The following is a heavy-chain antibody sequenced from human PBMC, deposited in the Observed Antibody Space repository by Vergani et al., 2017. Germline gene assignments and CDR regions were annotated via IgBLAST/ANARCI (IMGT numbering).Heavy chain of an antibody. CDR2: IYPGDSDT. V-gene: IGHV5-51*01. D-gene: IGHD3-22*01. Sequence: EVQLVQSGAAVRKPGESLKISCTASGYSFTTYWIGWVRQMPGKGLEWMGFIYPGDSDTRYSPSFQGQVTISADKSISTAYLQWSSLKASDTAIYYCARQDYSDSSGYPYYFDFWGQGTLVTVSS. J-gene: IGHJ4*02. CDR3: ARQDYSDSSGYPYYFDF. CDR1: GYSFTTYW.